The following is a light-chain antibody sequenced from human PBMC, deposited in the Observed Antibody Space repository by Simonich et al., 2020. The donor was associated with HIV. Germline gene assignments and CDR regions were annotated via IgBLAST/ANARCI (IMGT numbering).Light chain of an antibody. CDR3: QQYYYTPLFT. J-gene: IGKJ3*01. Sequence: DIQMTQSPSSLSASVGDEVTITCRASQSISSYLNWYQQKPGKAPKLLLYAASRLESGVPSRFSGSGSGTDYTLTISSLQPEDFATYYCQQYYYTPLFTFGPGTKVDIK. V-gene: IGKV1-NL1*01. CDR1: QSISSY. CDR2: AAS.